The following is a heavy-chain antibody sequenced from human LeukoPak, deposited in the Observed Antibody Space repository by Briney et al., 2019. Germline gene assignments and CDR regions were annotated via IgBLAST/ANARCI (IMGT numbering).Heavy chain of an antibody. V-gene: IGHV1-2*02. J-gene: IGHJ6*03. D-gene: IGHD3-3*01. CDR3: ARDPGPLTIFGVLYYMDV. CDR1: EYTFTGYY. CDR2: INPNSGGT. Sequence: ASVKVSCKASEYTFTGYYMHWVRQAPGQGLEWMGWINPNSGGTNYAQKFQGRVTMTRDTSISTAYMELSRLRSDDTAVYYCARDPGPLTIFGVLYYMDVWGKGTTVTVSS.